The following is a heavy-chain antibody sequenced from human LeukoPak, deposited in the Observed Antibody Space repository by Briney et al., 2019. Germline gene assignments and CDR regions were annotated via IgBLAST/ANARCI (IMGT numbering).Heavy chain of an antibody. D-gene: IGHD1-26*01. Sequence: GASVNLSCKSSGYTFTGYYMHWVRQAPAQGLEWMGCINPNSGGTNYSQKFQGRVTMTRDTSISTAYMELRRLRCDETGVYYCARYSGSLGAFDIWGQGTMVTVSS. J-gene: IGHJ3*02. CDR3: ARYSGSLGAFDI. CDR2: INPNSGGT. CDR1: GYTFTGYY. V-gene: IGHV1-2*02.